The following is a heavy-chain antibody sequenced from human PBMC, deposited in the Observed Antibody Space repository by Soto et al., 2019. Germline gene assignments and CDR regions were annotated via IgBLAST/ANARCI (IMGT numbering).Heavy chain of an antibody. CDR1: GGSISSGGYY. Sequence: SETLSLTCTVSGGSISSGGYYWSWIRQHPGKGLEWIGYIYYSGSTYYNPSLKSRVTISVDTSKNQFSLKLSSVTAADTAVYYCARARRYYDSSGYSNWFDPWGQGTLVTVSS. V-gene: IGHV4-31*03. D-gene: IGHD3-22*01. CDR3: ARARRYYDSSGYSNWFDP. J-gene: IGHJ5*02. CDR2: IYYSGST.